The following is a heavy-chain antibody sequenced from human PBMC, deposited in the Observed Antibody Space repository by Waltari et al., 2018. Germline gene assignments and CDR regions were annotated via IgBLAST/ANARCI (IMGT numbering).Heavy chain of an antibody. D-gene: IGHD2-15*01. J-gene: IGHJ4*02. CDR2: IYGSGRT. V-gene: IGHV4-4*02. CDR1: GDSVSSPYV. CDR3: ARDRGRGLYLDT. Sequence: QLQLQQSGPGLAKPSESLSLPCTVSGDSVSSPYVGNWVRQTPEKGLEWIGQIYGSGRTKFNPALESRVTMSLDTAKNQFSLKMTSATAADTALYFCARDRGRGLYLDTWGQGTLVTVSP.